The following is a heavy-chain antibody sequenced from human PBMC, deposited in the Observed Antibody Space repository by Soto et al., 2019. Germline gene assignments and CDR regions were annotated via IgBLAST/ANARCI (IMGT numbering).Heavy chain of an antibody. CDR1: GYKVSGFG. V-gene: IGHV1-18*04. Sequence: GSVKGSLKGFGYKVSGFGITWVRQAPGQGLEWMGWISGKNGNTNYAQKVQGRVTLTADTSTGTAYMEMRALTSDDTGIYYCARSDYYEDTGTFEIWG. CDR3: ARSDYYEDTGTFEI. CDR2: ISGKNGNT. D-gene: IGHD4-17*01. J-gene: IGHJ3*02.